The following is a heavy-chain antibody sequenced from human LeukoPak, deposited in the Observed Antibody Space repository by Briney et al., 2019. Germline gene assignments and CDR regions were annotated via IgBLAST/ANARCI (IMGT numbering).Heavy chain of an antibody. CDR2: IYYSGST. CDR3: ARLHQIGGELDY. V-gene: IGHV4-39*01. CDR1: GGSISSSSYY. Sequence: PSETLSLTCTVSGGSISSSSYYWGWTRQPPGKGLEWIGSIYYSGSTYYNPSLKSRVTISVDTSKNQFSLKVTSVTAADTAFYYCARLHQIGGELDYWGQGTLVTVSS. J-gene: IGHJ4*02. D-gene: IGHD3-16*01.